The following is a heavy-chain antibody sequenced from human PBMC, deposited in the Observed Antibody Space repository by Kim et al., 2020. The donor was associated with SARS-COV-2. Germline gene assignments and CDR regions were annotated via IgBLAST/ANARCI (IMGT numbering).Heavy chain of an antibody. V-gene: IGHV4-34*01. J-gene: IGHJ5*02. CDR1: GGSFSGYY. CDR3: ARVGYSGYYPDWFDP. D-gene: IGHD5-12*01. CDR2: INHSGST. Sequence: SETLSLTCAVYGGSFSGYYWSWIRQPPGKGLEWIGEINHSGSTNYNPSLKSRVTISVDTSKNQFSLKLSSVTAADTAVYYCARVGYSGYYPDWFDPWGQGTLVTVSS.